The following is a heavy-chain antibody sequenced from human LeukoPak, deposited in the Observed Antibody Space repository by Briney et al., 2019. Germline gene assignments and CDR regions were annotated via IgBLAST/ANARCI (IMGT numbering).Heavy chain of an antibody. Sequence: SETLSLTCAVYGGSFSGYYWSWIRQPPGKGLEWIGEINHSGSTNYNPSLKSRVTISVDTSKNQFSLKLSSVTAADTAVYYCARLPKIAAAGLYYFDYWGQGTLVTVSS. D-gene: IGHD6-13*01. CDR2: INHSGST. V-gene: IGHV4-34*01. J-gene: IGHJ4*02. CDR3: ARLPKIAAAGLYYFDY. CDR1: GGSFSGYY.